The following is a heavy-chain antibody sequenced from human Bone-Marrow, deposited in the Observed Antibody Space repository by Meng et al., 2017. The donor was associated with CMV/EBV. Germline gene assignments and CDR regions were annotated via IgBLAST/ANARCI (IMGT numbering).Heavy chain of an antibody. CDR3: ARGHCSSTSCYRYYYGMDV. D-gene: IGHD2-2*01. J-gene: IGHJ6*02. CDR1: GFTFSDYY. Sequence: GESLKISCAASGFTFSDYYMSWIRQAPGKGLEWVSYISSSGSTIYYADSVKGRFTISRDNAKNSLYLQMNSLRAEDTAVYYCARGHCSSTSCYRYYYGMDVWGQGTTVTVSS. V-gene: IGHV3-11*04. CDR2: ISSSGSTI.